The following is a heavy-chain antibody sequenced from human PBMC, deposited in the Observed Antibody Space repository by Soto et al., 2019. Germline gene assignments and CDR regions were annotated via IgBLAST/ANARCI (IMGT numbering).Heavy chain of an antibody. CDR1: GDSINSADYY. Sequence: PSETLSLTCTVSGDSINSADYYWSWLRQPPGKGLEWIGYIYYSRSDYYNPSLGRRATITIDTSRNQFSLNLMSVTAADTAVYYCARVVQFYDSSGYSFYYFDYWGQGALVTVS. CDR2: IYYSRSD. D-gene: IGHD3-22*01. J-gene: IGHJ4*02. V-gene: IGHV4-30-4*01. CDR3: ARVVQFYDSSGYSFYYFDY.